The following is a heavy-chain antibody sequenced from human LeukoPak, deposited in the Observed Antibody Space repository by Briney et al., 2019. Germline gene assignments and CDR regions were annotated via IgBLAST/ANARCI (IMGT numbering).Heavy chain of an antibody. Sequence: PSETLSLTCGASGYSISSGSYWGWIRQPPGKGLEWIGSVSHLGTTYYNPSLKSRVSISVDTSKNHFSLNLSSVTAADTAVYYCARDNRHGDYDDYWGQGTLVTVSS. D-gene: IGHD1-14*01. V-gene: IGHV4-38-2*02. J-gene: IGHJ4*02. CDR1: GYSISSGSY. CDR2: VSHLGTT. CDR3: ARDNRHGDYDDY.